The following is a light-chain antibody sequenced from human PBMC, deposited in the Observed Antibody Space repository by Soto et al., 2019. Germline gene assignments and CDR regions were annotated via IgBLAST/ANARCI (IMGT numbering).Light chain of an antibody. Sequence: EIVLTQSPATLSLSPGQRATLSCRASQSVSTFIAWYQQRPGQAPRLLIYDASNRATGIPARFSGSGSGTDFTLTISSLEPEDFAVYYCQQRSTWPLTFGGGTKVDIK. J-gene: IGKJ4*01. CDR2: DAS. V-gene: IGKV3-11*01. CDR1: QSVSTF. CDR3: QQRSTWPLT.